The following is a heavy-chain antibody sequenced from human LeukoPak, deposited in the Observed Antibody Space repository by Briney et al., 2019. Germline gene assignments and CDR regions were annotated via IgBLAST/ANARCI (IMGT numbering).Heavy chain of an antibody. Sequence: GGSLRLSCAASGFGFSNYWMSWVRQAPGKGLEWVANMNEDGTEKNYVDSVKGRLTISRDNDHDSLYLQMNSLRAEDTAVYYCTRDRGYSNIDYWGQGTLLTVSS. CDR1: GFGFSNYW. CDR3: TRDRGYSNIDY. V-gene: IGHV3-7*01. CDR2: MNEDGTEK. J-gene: IGHJ4*02. D-gene: IGHD4-11*01.